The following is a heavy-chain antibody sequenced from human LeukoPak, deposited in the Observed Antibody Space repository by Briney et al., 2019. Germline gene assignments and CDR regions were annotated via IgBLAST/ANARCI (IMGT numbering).Heavy chain of an antibody. CDR3: ARVPYSSSWYRFADYYYYMDV. Sequence: GGSLRLSCAASGFTFSSYSMNWVRQAPGKGLEWVSSISSSSSYIYYADSVKGRFTISRDNAKNSLYLQMNSLRAEDTAVYYCARVPYSSSWYRFADYYYYMDVWGKGTTVTVSS. D-gene: IGHD6-13*01. CDR2: ISSSSSYI. J-gene: IGHJ6*03. CDR1: GFTFSSYS. V-gene: IGHV3-21*01.